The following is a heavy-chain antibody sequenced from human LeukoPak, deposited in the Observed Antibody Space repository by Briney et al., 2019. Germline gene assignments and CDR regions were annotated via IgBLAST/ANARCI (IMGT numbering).Heavy chain of an antibody. CDR3: AKEATDSSGYYFDY. Sequence: PGGSLRPSCVASGLTVSSYSMNWVRQAPGEGLEWVSAISGSGGRTYYADSVKGRFTFSRDNSKNTLYLQMNSLRAEDTAVYYCAKEATDSSGYYFDYWGQGTLVTVSS. J-gene: IGHJ4*02. CDR1: GLTVSSYS. V-gene: IGHV3-23*01. CDR2: ISGSGGRT. D-gene: IGHD3-22*01.